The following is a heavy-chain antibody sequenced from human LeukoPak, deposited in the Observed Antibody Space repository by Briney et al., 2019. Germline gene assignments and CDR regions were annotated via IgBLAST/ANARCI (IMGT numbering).Heavy chain of an antibody. V-gene: IGHV3-74*01. CDR2: INTDGSST. Sequence: GGSLRLSCAASGFTFSSYRMHWVRQAPGKGLVWVSRINTDGSSTSYADSVKGRFTISRDNAKNTLYLQMNSLRAEDTAVYYCARDSYQLLYKDDLGAFDIWGQGTMVTVSS. D-gene: IGHD2-2*02. CDR1: GFTFSSYR. CDR3: ARDSYQLLYKDDLGAFDI. J-gene: IGHJ3*02.